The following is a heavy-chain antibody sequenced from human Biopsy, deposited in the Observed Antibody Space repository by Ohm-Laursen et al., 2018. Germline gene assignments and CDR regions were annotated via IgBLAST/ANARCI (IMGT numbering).Heavy chain of an antibody. CDR3: VRGVDYYDPYHYYALDV. Sequence: SQTLSLTCAVYGESFNGSYWSWIRQTQGKGLEGIGEINLSGRTNYNPSLKSRVTISVDTSKNQFSWKVRSVTAADTAVYYCVRGVDYYDPYHYYALDVWGQGTTVTVSS. D-gene: IGHD3-22*01. CDR2: INLSGRT. V-gene: IGHV4-34*01. J-gene: IGHJ6*02. CDR1: GESFNGSY.